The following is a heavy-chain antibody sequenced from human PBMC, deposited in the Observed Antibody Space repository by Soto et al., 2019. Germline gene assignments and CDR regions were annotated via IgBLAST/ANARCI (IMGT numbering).Heavy chain of an antibody. V-gene: IGHV3-74*01. CDR2: INSDGSST. CDR3: ARGGSLNWYFDL. D-gene: IGHD1-26*01. Sequence: EVQLVESGGGLVQPGGSLRLSCAASGFNFSSYWMHWVRQAPGKGLVWVSRINSDGSSTSYADSVKGRFTISRDNAKNTLYLQMNSLRVEDTAVYYCARGGSLNWYFDLWGRGTLVTVSS. CDR1: GFNFSSYW. J-gene: IGHJ2*01.